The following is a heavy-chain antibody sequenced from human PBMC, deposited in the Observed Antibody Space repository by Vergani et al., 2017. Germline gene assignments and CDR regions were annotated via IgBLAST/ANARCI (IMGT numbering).Heavy chain of an antibody. CDR1: GYTFTSYD. Sequence: QVQLVQSGAEVKKPGASVKVSCKASGYTFTSYDINWVRQATGQGLEWMGWMNPNSGNTGYAQKFQGRVTMTRNTSISTAYMELSSLRSEDTAVYYCARDRNFWSGYYRSSGMDVWGQGTTVTVSS. CDR3: ARDRNFWSGYYRSSGMDV. V-gene: IGHV1-8*01. J-gene: IGHJ6*02. CDR2: MNPNSGNT. D-gene: IGHD3-3*01.